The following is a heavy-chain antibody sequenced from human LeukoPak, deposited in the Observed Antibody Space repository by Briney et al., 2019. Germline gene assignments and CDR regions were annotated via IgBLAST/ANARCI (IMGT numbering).Heavy chain of an antibody. V-gene: IGHV3-53*01. CDR3: ASSGLHYGSGRDY. J-gene: IGHJ4*02. CDR2: IYGGGST. Sequence: GGSLRLSCAASGFTVSSNYMSWVRQAPGKGLEWVSVIYGGGSTYYADSVKGRFTISRDNSKNTLYLQMNSLRAEDTAVYYCASSGLHYGSGRDYWGQGTLVTVSS. D-gene: IGHD3-10*01. CDR1: GFTVSSNY.